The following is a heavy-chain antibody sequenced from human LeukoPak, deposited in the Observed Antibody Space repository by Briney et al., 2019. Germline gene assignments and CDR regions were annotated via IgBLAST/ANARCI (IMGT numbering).Heavy chain of an antibody. J-gene: IGHJ6*02. Sequence: KPSETLSLTCTVSGGSISSYYWSWIRQPPGKGLEWIGYIYYSGSTNYNPSLKSRVTISVDTSKNQFSLKLSSVTAADTAVYYCARYRYDSSGYYYVIYYGMDVWGQGTTVTVSS. V-gene: IGHV4-59*08. CDR3: ARYRYDSSGYYYVIYYGMDV. CDR2: IYYSGST. CDR1: GGSISSYY. D-gene: IGHD3-22*01.